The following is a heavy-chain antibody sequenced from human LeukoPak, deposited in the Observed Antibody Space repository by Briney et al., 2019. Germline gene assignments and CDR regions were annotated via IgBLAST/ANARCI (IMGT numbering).Heavy chain of an antibody. CDR1: GFTFSSYW. CDR2: INSDGSST. J-gene: IGHJ4*02. D-gene: IGHD2-2*01. V-gene: IGHV3-74*01. CDR3: ARFYCSSTSCLEDY. Sequence: GGSLRLSCAASGFTFSSYWMHWVRQAPGKGLVWVSRINSDGSSTSYADSVKGRFTISRDNAKNTLYLQMSSLRAEDTAVHYCARFYCSSTSCLEDYWGQGTLVTVSS.